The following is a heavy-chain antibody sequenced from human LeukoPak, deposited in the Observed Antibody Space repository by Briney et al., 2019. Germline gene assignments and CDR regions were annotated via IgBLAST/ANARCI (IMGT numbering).Heavy chain of an antibody. V-gene: IGHV4-38-2*01. CDR3: ARRHGNYYMDV. Sequence: SETLSLTCAVSGYSISSGYYWGWIRQPPGKGLEWIGSIYDSGTTYYNPSLKSRVTISVDTSKNQFSLKLDSVTAANTAVYYCARRHGNYYMDVWGKGTTVTVSS. CDR1: GYSISSGYY. CDR2: IYDSGTT. J-gene: IGHJ6*03.